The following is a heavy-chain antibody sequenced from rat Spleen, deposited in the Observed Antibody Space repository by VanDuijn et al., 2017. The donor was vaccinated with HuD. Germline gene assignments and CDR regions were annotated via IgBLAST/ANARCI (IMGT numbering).Heavy chain of an antibody. CDR2: INSAGTT. Sequence: EVQLQESGPGLVKPSQSLSLTCSVSGHSISSTYRWNWIRKFPGNKLEWMGYINSAGTTIYSPSLKSRISITRDTSKNQFFLQLNSVTPEDTATYYCATRGNNPFAYWGQGTLVTVSS. V-gene: IGHV3-3*01. J-gene: IGHJ3*01. CDR3: ATRGNNPFAY. D-gene: IGHD1-10*01. CDR1: GHSISSTYR.